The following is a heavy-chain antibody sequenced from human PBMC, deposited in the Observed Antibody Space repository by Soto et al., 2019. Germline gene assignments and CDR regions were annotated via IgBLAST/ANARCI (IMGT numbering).Heavy chain of an antibody. Sequence: ESGGGLVKPGGSLRLSCAASGFSFSSDSMGWVRQAPGKGLEWVSSISSSGSFMNYADSVKGRFTISRDNAKNSLYLQMSSLKDEDTAVYYCVRDPPTGTTLDWVDSWGQGTLVTVSS. CDR3: VRDPPTGTTLDWVDS. CDR1: GFSFSSDS. V-gene: IGHV3-21*01. CDR2: ISSSGSFM. J-gene: IGHJ5*01. D-gene: IGHD1-7*01.